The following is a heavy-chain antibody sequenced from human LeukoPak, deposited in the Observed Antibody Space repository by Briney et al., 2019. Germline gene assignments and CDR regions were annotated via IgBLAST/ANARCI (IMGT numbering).Heavy chain of an antibody. CDR1: GYTFTSYA. Sequence: ASVKVSCKASGYTFTSYAMHWVRQAPGQRLEWMGWINAGNGNTKYSQKFQGRVTITRDTSASTAYMELSSLRSEDTAVYYCARVGLGGRYDSSGYYTLDYWGQGTLVTVSS. CDR2: INAGNGNT. D-gene: IGHD3-22*01. V-gene: IGHV1-3*01. J-gene: IGHJ4*02. CDR3: ARVGLGGRYDSSGYYTLDY.